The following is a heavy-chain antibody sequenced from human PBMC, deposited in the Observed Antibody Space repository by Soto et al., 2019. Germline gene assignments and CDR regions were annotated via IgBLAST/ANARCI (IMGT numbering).Heavy chain of an antibody. V-gene: IGHV5-51*01. CDR1: EYSFSSHW. J-gene: IGHJ6*02. D-gene: IGHD6-13*01. Sequence: PGESLKISCKGSEYSFSSHWIAWVRQMPGKGLEWMGTIYPGDSDARYSPSFQGQVTISADKSIDTAYLQWRSLKASDTAVYYCARHHGSPGSYFGLDVWGQGTTVTVSS. CDR2: IYPGDSDA. CDR3: ARHHGSPGSYFGLDV.